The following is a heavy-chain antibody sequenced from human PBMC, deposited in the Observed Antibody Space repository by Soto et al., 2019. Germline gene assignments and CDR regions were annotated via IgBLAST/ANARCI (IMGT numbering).Heavy chain of an antibody. CDR3: AREVIAAAAAGWFDP. V-gene: IGHV1-2*02. Sequence: QVQLVQSGAEVKKPGASVKVSCKASGYTFTGYYMHWVRQAPGQGLEWMGWINPNSGGTNYAQKFQGRVTMTRDTSISTAYMELSRLRSADTAVYYCAREVIAAAAAGWFDPWGQGTLVTVSS. CDR1: GYTFTGYY. D-gene: IGHD6-13*01. CDR2: INPNSGGT. J-gene: IGHJ5*02.